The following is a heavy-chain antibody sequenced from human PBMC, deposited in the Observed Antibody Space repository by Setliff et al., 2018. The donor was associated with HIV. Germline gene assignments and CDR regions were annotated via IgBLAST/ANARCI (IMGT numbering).Heavy chain of an antibody. CDR3: ATCRHRPSNWFDP. J-gene: IGHJ5*02. CDR2: VYNSGIT. Sequence: SETLSLTCAVSGGSVSSPSYYWGWIRQPPGKGLEWIGGVYNSGITFKNPSLKSRVSISVDRSGNQFSLRLTSVTAADTAVYYCATCRHRPSNWFDPWGQGTVVTVSS. CDR1: GGSVSSPSYY. V-gene: IGHV4-39*07.